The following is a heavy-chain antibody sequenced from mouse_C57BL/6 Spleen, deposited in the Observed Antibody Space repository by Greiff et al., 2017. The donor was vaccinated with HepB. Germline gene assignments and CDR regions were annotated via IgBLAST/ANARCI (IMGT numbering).Heavy chain of an antibody. Sequence: ESGPGLVQPSQSLSITCTVSGFSLTSYGVHWVRQSPGKGLEWLGVIWSGGSTDYNAAFISRLSISKDNSKSQAFFKMNSLQADDTAIYYCASPYGRTRGAMDYWGQGTSVTVSS. D-gene: IGHD2-1*01. CDR2: IWSGGST. J-gene: IGHJ4*01. CDR3: ASPYGRTRGAMDY. V-gene: IGHV2-2*01. CDR1: GFSLTSYG.